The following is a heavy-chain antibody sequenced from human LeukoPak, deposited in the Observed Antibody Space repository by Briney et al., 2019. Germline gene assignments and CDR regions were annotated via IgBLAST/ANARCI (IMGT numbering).Heavy chain of an antibody. J-gene: IGHJ6*03. CDR3: ARVESSSWFTYYYYYMDV. CDR1: GGSISSSSYY. D-gene: IGHD6-13*01. Sequence: PSETLSLTCTVSGGSISSSSYYWGWIRQPPGKGLEWIGSIYYSGSTYYNPSLKSRVTISVDTSKNQFSLKLSSVTAADTAVYYCARVESSSWFTYYYYYMDVWGKGTTVTVSS. V-gene: IGHV4-39*07. CDR2: IYYSGST.